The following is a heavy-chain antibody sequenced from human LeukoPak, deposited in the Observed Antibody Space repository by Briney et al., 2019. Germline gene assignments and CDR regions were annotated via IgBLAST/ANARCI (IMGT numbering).Heavy chain of an antibody. J-gene: IGHJ5*02. CDR2: INHSGST. V-gene: IGHV4-34*01. D-gene: IGHD2-8*01. CDR1: GGSFSGFY. Sequence: SETLSLTCSVYGGSFSGFYWKWIRQPPGKGLEWIGEINHSGSTHYGPSLKSRLSISVDPSKNQFSLKLSSVTAADTAVYYCARGGGYCTNNVCPPWFDPWGQGALVTVSS. CDR3: ARGGGYCTNNVCPPWFDP.